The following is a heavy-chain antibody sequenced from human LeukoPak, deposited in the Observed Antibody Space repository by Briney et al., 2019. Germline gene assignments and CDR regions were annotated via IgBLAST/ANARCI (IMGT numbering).Heavy chain of an antibody. Sequence: GASVKVSCKASGYTFTSYDINWVRQATGQGLEWMGWMNPNSGNTGYAQKFQGRVTMTRNTSISTAYMDLSSLRSEDTAVYYCARADSSSWYHLYAYYYYYYYMDVWGKGTTVTVSS. CDR2: MNPNSGNT. CDR3: ARADSSSWYHLYAYYYYYYYMDV. CDR1: GYTFTSYD. V-gene: IGHV1-8*01. J-gene: IGHJ6*03. D-gene: IGHD6-13*01.